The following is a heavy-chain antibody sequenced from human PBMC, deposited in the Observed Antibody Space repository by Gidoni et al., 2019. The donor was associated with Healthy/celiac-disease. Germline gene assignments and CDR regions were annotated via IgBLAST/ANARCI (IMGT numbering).Heavy chain of an antibody. CDR3: ARDGDQDIVVVVAIYYGMDV. CDR1: GFTFSSYA. CDR2: ISYDGSNK. Sequence: QVQLVESGGGVVQPGRSLRRSCAASGFTFSSYAMHWVRQAPGKGLEWVAVISYDGSNKYYADSVKGRFTISRDNSKNTLYLQMNSLRAEDTAVYYCARDGDQDIVVVVAIYYGMDVWGQGTTVTVSS. D-gene: IGHD2-15*01. J-gene: IGHJ6*02. V-gene: IGHV3-30-3*01.